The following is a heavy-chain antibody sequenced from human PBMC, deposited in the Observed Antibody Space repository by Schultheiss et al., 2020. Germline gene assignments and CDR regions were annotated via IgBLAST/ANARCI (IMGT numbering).Heavy chain of an antibody. V-gene: IGHV4-31*03. J-gene: IGHJ4*02. CDR3: AREEYSSSWNY. Sequence: SETLSLTCTVSGGSISSGGYYWSWIRQHPGKGLEWIGYIYYSGSTYYNPSLKSRVTISVDTSKNQFSLKLSSVTAADTAVYYCAREEYSSSWNYWGQGTLVTVSS. CDR2: IYYSGST. CDR1: GGSISSGGYY. D-gene: IGHD6-6*01.